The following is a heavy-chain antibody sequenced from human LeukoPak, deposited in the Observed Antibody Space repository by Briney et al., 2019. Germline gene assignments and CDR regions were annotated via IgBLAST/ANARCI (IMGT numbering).Heavy chain of an antibody. V-gene: IGHV5-51*01. CDR3: ARSGGGNHYYYYCMDV. D-gene: IGHD4-23*01. CDR1: GYSFTSYW. J-gene: IGHJ6*03. CDR2: IYPGDSDT. Sequence: GESLKISCKGSGYSFTSYWIGWVRQMPGKGLEWMGIIYPGDSDTRYSPSFQGQVTISADKSISTAYLQWSSLKASDTAMYYCARSGGGNHYYYYCMDVWGKGTTVTVSS.